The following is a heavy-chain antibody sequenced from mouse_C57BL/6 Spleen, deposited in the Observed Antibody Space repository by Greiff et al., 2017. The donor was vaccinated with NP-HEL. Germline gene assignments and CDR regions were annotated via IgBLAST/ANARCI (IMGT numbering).Heavy chain of an antibody. CDR2: ISSGGDYI. Sequence: EVKLMESGEGLVKPGGSLKLSCAASGFTFSSYAMSWVRQTPEKRLEWVAYISSGGDYIYYADTVKGRFTIYRDNARNTLSLQMSSLKSEDTAMYYCTRDREYCGSAWYFDVGGTGTPVTVSS. V-gene: IGHV5-9-1*02. D-gene: IGHD1-1*01. CDR3: TRDREYCGSAWYFDV. J-gene: IGHJ1*03. CDR1: GFTFSSYA.